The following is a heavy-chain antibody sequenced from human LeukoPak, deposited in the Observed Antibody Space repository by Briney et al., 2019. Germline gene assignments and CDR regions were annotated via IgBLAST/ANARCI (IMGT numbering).Heavy chain of an antibody. V-gene: IGHV3-66*01. Sequence: GGSLRLSCAAPGFTVSSNYMSWVRQAPGKGLEWVSVIYSGGSTYYADSVKGRFTISRDNSKNTLYLQMNSLRAEDTAVYYCARAQITMIVVGYFDLWGRGTLVTVSS. CDR1: GFTVSSNY. CDR2: IYSGGST. D-gene: IGHD3-22*01. CDR3: ARAQITMIVVGYFDL. J-gene: IGHJ2*01.